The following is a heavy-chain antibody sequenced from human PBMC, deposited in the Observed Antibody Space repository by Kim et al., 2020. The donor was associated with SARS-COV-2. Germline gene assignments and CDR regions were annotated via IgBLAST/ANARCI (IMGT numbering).Heavy chain of an antibody. CDR1: GDSVSTKNAA. CDR3: ARDHDFGMDV. Sequence: SQTLSLTCAISGDSVSTKNAAWNWIRQSPSSGLEWLGRTYFRSKWFHDFAVSLKRRLPINADMGKNQFFVVVNSVTPEDTAVYYCARDHDFGMDVWGQG. V-gene: IGHV6-1*01. J-gene: IGHJ6*02. CDR2: TYFRSKWFH.